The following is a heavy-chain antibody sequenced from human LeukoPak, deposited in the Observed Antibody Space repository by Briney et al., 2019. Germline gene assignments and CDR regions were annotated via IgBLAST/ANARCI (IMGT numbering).Heavy chain of an antibody. CDR2: TSSSSSTI. J-gene: IGHJ4*02. CDR3: ARDEEYDFWSGYYVY. D-gene: IGHD3-3*01. Sequence: PGGSLRLSCAASGFTFSSYSMNWVRQAPGKGLEWVSYTSSSSSTIYYADSVKGRFTISRDNAKNSLYLQMNSLRDEDTAVYYCARDEEYDFWSGYYVYWGQGTLVTVSS. V-gene: IGHV3-48*02. CDR1: GFTFSSYS.